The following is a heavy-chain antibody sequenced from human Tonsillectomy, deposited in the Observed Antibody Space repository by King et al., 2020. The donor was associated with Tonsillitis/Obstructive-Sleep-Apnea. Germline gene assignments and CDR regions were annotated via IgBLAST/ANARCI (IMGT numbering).Heavy chain of an antibody. CDR1: GDSIGSSLYY. CDR3: VRHXRDSSWGDYFYYIDV. CDR2: IYYSGTT. J-gene: IGHJ6*03. V-gene: IGHV4-39*01. D-gene: IGHD6-6*01. Sequence: QLQESGPGLVKPSETLSLSCSVSGDSIGSSLYYWGWIRQAPGKRLEWIATIYYSGTTYYNPSLKSRVTISVATSKNQFSLNLNSVTAADTAVYYCVRHXRDSSWGDYFYYIDVWGKGTMVTVSS.